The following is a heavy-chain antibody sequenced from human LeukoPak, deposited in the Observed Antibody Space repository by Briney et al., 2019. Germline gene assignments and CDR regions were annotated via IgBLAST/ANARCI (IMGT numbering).Heavy chain of an antibody. V-gene: IGHV3-23*01. CDR1: GFTFSSYE. J-gene: IGHJ4*02. CDR3: ARDRAYASASQFDF. CDR2: ISGSGGTT. D-gene: IGHD2-8*01. Sequence: GGSLRLSCAASGFTFSSYEMNWVRQAPGKGLEWVSSISGSGGTTHYAESVKGRFTISRDNSKNTLFLQMSGLRVDDTAVYYCARDRAYASASQFDFWGQGTLVTVSS.